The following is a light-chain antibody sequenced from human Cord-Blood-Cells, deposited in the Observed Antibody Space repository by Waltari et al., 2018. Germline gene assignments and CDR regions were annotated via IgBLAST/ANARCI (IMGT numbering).Light chain of an antibody. CDR2: SNN. V-gene: IGLV1-44*01. Sequence: QSVLTQPPSASGTPGQRVTISCSGSSSNIGSNTVNWYQQLPGTAHRLLIYSNNQRPSGVPDRFCGSKSGTSASLAISGLQSEDEADYYCAAWDDSLNGWVFGGGTKLTVL. CDR3: AAWDDSLNGWV. J-gene: IGLJ3*02. CDR1: SSNIGSNT.